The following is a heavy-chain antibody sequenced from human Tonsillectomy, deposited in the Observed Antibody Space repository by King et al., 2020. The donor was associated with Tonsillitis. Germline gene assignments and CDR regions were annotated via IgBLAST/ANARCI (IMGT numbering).Heavy chain of an antibody. D-gene: IGHD3-10*01. Sequence: VQLVESGGGLVKPGGSLRLSCAASGFTFSSYAMNWVRQAPGKGLEWVSGISGSGDSTYYADSVKGRFTISRDNSKNTLYLQMNSLRAEDTAVYYCAKGSGSGSYLSPIEYWGQGSLVTVSS. CDR3: AKGSGSGSYLSPIEY. J-gene: IGHJ4*02. CDR2: ISGSGDST. V-gene: IGHV3-23*04. CDR1: GFTFSSYA.